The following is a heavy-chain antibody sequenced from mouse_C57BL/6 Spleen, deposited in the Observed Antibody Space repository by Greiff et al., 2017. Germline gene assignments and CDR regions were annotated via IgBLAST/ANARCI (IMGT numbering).Heavy chain of an antibody. CDR1: GYTFTDYN. CDR3: ARGVYYDYDGGSSYWYFDV. D-gene: IGHD2-4*01. V-gene: IGHV1-22*01. J-gene: IGHJ1*03. CDR2: INPNNGGT. Sequence: VQLQQSGPELVKPGASVKMSCKASGYTFTDYNMHWVKQSHGKSLEWIGYINPNNGGTSYNQKFKGKATLTVNKSSSTAYMELRSLTSEDSAVYYCARGVYYDYDGGSSYWYFDVWGTGTTVTVSS.